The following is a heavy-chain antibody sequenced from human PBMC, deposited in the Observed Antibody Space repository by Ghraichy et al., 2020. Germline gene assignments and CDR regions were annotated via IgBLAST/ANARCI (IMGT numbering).Heavy chain of an antibody. V-gene: IGHV4-34*01. Sequence: SETLSLTCAVYGGSFSGYYWSWIRQPPGKGLEWIGEINHSGSTNYNPSLKSRVTISVDTSKNQFSLKLSSVTAADTAVYYCASTAAAGSISQHWGQGTLVTVSS. D-gene: IGHD6-13*01. CDR1: GGSFSGYY. CDR2: INHSGST. J-gene: IGHJ1*01. CDR3: ASTAAAGSISQH.